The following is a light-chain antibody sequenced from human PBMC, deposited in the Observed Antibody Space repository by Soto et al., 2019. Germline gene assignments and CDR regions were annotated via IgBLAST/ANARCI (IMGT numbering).Light chain of an antibody. CDR3: SSYTSSSAYV. CDR2: DVS. J-gene: IGLJ1*01. CDR1: SSDVCGYNY. V-gene: IGLV2-14*01. Sequence: QSALTQPASVSGSPGQSITISCTGTSSDVCGYNYVSWYQQHPGKAPKLMIYDVSNRPSGVSNRFSGCKSGNTASLTISGLQAEDEADYYCSSYTSSSAYVFGTGTKLTVL.